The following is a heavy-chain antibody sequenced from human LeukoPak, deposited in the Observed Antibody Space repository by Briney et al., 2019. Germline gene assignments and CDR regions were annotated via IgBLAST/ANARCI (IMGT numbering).Heavy chain of an antibody. Sequence: GGSLRLSCAASGFTFSSYGMHWVRQAPGKGLEWVGRIKSKTDGGTTDYAAPVKGRFIISRDDSKNTLYLQMNTLNTEDTAVYYCTTIFSRLVYYFMDVWGKGTTVTVSS. CDR3: TTIFSRLVYYFMDV. V-gene: IGHV3-15*01. J-gene: IGHJ6*03. D-gene: IGHD2-15*01. CDR1: GFTFSSYG. CDR2: IKSKTDGGTT.